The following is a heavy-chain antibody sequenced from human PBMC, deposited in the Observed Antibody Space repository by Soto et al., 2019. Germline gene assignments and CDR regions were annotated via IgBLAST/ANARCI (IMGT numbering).Heavy chain of an antibody. J-gene: IGHJ4*02. CDR3: VREFLAGSFEN. CDR1: GYTSSKYI. Sequence: QVQLVQSGAEVKKPGASVKASCKTSGYTSSKYIIAWVRQTPGQGLEWMGWITGYNGDTQYAPELQDGVTFTAETSTRTAYMVLRRLTSDDTAVYYRVREFLAGSFENWGQGALVTVSS. D-gene: IGHD6-19*01. CDR2: ITGYNGDT. V-gene: IGHV1-18*04.